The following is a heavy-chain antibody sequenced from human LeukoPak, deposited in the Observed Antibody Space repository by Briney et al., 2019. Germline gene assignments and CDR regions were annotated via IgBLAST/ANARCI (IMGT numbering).Heavy chain of an antibody. J-gene: IGHJ5*02. V-gene: IGHV3-21*01. Sequence: GGSLRLSCAASGFTFSSYSMNWVRQAPGKGLEWVSSISSSSSYIYYADSVKGRFTISRDNAKNSLYLQMNSLRAEDTAVYYCARGGYSSGWYNWFDPWRQGTLVTVSS. D-gene: IGHD6-19*01. CDR1: GFTFSSYS. CDR3: ARGGYSSGWYNWFDP. CDR2: ISSSSSYI.